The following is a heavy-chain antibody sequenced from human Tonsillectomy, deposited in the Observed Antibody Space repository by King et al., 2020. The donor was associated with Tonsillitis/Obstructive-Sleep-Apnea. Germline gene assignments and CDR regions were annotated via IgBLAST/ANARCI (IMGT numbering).Heavy chain of an antibody. CDR1: GGSISSAY. CDR2: IYYSGST. J-gene: IGHJ3*02. CDR3: ARDMVLEAGGDAFDI. V-gene: IGHV4-59*01. Sequence: QLQESGPGQVKPSETLSLTCTVSGGSISSAYWSWIRQPPGKGLEWIGYIYYSGSTNYNPSLKSRVTISVDTSKNQFSLRLSSVTAADTAVYYCARDMVLEAGGDAFDIWGQGTMVTVSS. D-gene: IGHD2-8*01.